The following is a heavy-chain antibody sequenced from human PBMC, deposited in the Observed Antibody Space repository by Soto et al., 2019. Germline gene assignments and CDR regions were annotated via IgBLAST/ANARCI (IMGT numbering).Heavy chain of an antibody. D-gene: IGHD5-12*01. CDR3: ARTRNYIVATPPHY. J-gene: IGHJ4*02. CDR1: GFTFSNYA. Sequence: QVQLVESGGGVVQPGKSLRLSCAASGFTFSNYALHWVCQDPGKGLEWVAVMSHDETTKYYVDSVKGRFTISRDNSKNTLYLQMNSLRVEDTAVYYCARTRNYIVATPPHYWGQGTLVTVSS. CDR2: MSHDETTK. V-gene: IGHV3-30-3*01.